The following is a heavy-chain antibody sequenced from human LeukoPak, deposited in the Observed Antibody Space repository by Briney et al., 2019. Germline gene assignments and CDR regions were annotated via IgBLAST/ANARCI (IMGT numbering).Heavy chain of an antibody. V-gene: IGHV3-23*01. D-gene: IGHD3-3*01. J-gene: IGHJ4*02. CDR2: ISGSGGST. Sequence: PGGSLRLSCAASGFAFPTYAMSWVRQAPGKGLEWVSAISGSGGSTYYADSVRGRFTVSRDNSKNTLYLQMNSLRAEDTALYYCAKDRPHPSAEPTNFEYWGQGTLVTVSS. CDR1: GFAFPTYA. CDR3: AKDRPHPSAEPTNFEY.